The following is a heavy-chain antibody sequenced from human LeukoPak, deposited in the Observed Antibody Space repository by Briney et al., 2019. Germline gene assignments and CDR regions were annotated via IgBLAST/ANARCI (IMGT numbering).Heavy chain of an antibody. D-gene: IGHD6-13*01. V-gene: IGHV1-46*01. CDR2: INPDGGST. CDR1: GYIFTNYY. J-gene: IGHJ4*02. Sequence: ASVKVSCKASGYIFTNYYMHWVRQAPGQGLEWVGIINPDGGSTSYAQKFQGRVAMTRDTSTSTLYMELSSLRSEDTAVYYCARDIAALDYWGQGTLVTVSS. CDR3: ARDIAALDY.